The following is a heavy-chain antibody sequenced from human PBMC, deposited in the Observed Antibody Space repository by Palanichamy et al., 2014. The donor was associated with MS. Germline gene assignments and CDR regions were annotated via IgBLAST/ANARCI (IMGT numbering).Heavy chain of an antibody. V-gene: IGHV3-15*01. Sequence: EVHLVESGGGLVEPGGSLRLSCAASGFTFSAAWMSWVRQVPGKGLEWVGRVRSKNSGETREYAAPVQGRFTISRDDSKNTVSLEMNSLKTEDTAVYYSAADIAGPLAQIDSWGQGTLVTVSS. D-gene: IGHD1-14*01. CDR2: VRSKNSGETR. CDR3: AADIAGPLAQIDS. J-gene: IGHJ4*02. CDR1: GFTFSAAW.